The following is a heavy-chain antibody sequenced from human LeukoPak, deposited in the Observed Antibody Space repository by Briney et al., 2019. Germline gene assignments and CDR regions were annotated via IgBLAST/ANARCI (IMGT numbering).Heavy chain of an antibody. CDR3: ATVKYYDILTGYYSSPYYFDY. V-gene: IGHV1-24*01. D-gene: IGHD3-9*01. CDR1: GYTLTELS. J-gene: IGHJ4*02. CDR2: FDPEDGET. Sequence: ASVKVSCKVSGYTLTELSMHWVRQGPGKGLEWVGGFDPEDGETIYAQKFQGRVTMTEDTSTDTAYMELSSLRSEDTAVYYCATVKYYDILTGYYSSPYYFDYWGQGTLVTVSS.